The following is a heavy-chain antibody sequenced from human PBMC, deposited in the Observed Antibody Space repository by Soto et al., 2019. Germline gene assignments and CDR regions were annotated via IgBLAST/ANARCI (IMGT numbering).Heavy chain of an antibody. D-gene: IGHD1-20*01. J-gene: IGHJ4*02. CDR3: ASSQKGYNWNYFDH. V-gene: IGHV4-39*01. Sequence: SETLSLTCAVSGGSISGTYYYWGWLRQSPGRGPEWIGSVFYTGFTSYNPSLESRVSVSVDTSKNQFSLKVSAVTAADTAVYYCASSQKGYNWNYFDHWGQGALVTVSS. CDR2: VFYTGFT. CDR1: GGSISGTYYY.